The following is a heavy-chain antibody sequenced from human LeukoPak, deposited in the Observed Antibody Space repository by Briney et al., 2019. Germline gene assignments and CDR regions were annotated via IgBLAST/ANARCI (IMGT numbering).Heavy chain of an antibody. CDR2: ICPDGAVT. V-gene: IGHV3-74*01. Sequence: GGSLRLSCAASGFTFSTYCMHWVRHAPGKGPMWVSRICPDGAVTNYADSVKARFIISRDNARNTVYLQMNSLRVEDTAVYYCVRDFRSADYWGQGTLVTVSS. J-gene: IGHJ4*02. CDR1: GFTFSTYC. CDR3: VRDFRSADY.